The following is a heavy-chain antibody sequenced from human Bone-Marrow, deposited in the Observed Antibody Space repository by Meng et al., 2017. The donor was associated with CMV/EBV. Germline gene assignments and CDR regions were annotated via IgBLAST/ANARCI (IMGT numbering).Heavy chain of an antibody. J-gene: IGHJ4*02. Sequence: GSLRLSCAVYGGSFSGYYWSWIRQPPGKGLEWIGEINHSGSTNYNPSLKSRVTISVDTSKNQFSLKLSSVTAADTAVYYCARARLGYCSSTRCYTYDYWGQGTLVTVSS. CDR1: GGSFSGYY. D-gene: IGHD2-2*02. V-gene: IGHV4-34*01. CDR2: INHSGST. CDR3: ARARLGYCSSTRCYTYDY.